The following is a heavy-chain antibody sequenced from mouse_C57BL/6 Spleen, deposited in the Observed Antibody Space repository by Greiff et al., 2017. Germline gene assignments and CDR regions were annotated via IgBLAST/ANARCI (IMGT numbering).Heavy chain of an antibody. CDR2: INYDGSST. CDR3: ARDLTTVVGYFDV. V-gene: IGHV5-16*01. CDR1: GFTFSDYY. J-gene: IGHJ1*03. D-gene: IGHD1-1*01. Sequence: EVMLVESEGGLVQPGSSMKLSCTASGFTFSDYYMAWVRQVPEKGLEWVANINYDGSSTYYLDSLKSRFIISRDNAKNILYLQMSSLKSEDTATYYCARDLTTVVGYFDVWGTGTTVTVSS.